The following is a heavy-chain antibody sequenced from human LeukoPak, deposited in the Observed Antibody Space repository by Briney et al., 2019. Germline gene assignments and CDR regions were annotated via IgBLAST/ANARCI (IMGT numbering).Heavy chain of an antibody. J-gene: IGHJ3*02. CDR1: GFTFSDYY. CDR3: ARGKFLEWLGDAFDI. CDR2: ISSSGSTI. Sequence: GGSLRLSCAASGFTFSDYYMSWIRQAPGKGPEWVSYISSSGSTIYYADSVKGRFTISRNNAKNSLYLQMNSLRAEDTAVYYCARGKFLEWLGDAFDIWGQGTMVTVSS. V-gene: IGHV3-11*01. D-gene: IGHD3-3*01.